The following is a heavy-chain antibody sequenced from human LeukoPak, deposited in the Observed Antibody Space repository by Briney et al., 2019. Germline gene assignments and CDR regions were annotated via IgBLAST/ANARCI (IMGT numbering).Heavy chain of an antibody. V-gene: IGHV1-69*13. D-gene: IGHD6-19*01. CDR1: GGTFSNYA. Sequence: SVTVSFKASGGTFSNYAISWVRQAPGQGLEWMGGIIPIFGTANYAQKFQGRVTITADGSTSTAYMELSSLRSEDTAVYYCASPDSSGRPYYGMDVWGQGTTVTVSS. J-gene: IGHJ6*02. CDR3: ASPDSSGRPYYGMDV. CDR2: IIPIFGTA.